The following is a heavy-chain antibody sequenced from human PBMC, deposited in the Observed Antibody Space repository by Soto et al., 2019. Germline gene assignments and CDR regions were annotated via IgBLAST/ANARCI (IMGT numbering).Heavy chain of an antibody. J-gene: IGHJ4*02. CDR2: ISSSADRV. CDR1: GFSFSDYY. V-gene: IGHV3-11*01. D-gene: IGHD5-18*01. CDR3: ARGKATSQGYPVLDS. Sequence: QVQLVESGGGLVKPGGSLRLSCAASGFSFSDYYMTWVRQAPGKGLEWISYISSSADRVYDADSVKGRFTISRDDAKNSLYLQVNSLTAEDTAVYYCARGKATSQGYPVLDSWGQGTLVTVSS.